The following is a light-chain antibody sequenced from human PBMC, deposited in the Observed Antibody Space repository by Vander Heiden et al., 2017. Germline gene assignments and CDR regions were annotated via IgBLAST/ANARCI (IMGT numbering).Light chain of an antibody. Sequence: ENQMTQSPYSLSASIGDRVTSTCQASQDISNYLNWYQQKPGKAPKLLIYDASNLETGVPSRFSGSGSGTDFTFTISSLQPEDIATYYCQQYDNLPYTFGQGTKLEIK. CDR3: QQYDNLPYT. CDR2: DAS. J-gene: IGKJ2*01. CDR1: QDISNY. V-gene: IGKV1-33*01.